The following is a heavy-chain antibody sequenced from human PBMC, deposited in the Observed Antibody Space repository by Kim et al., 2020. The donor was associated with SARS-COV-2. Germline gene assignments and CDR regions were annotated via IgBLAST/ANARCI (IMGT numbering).Heavy chain of an antibody. J-gene: IGHJ4*02. V-gene: IGHV3-49*02. CDR3: TREAYYYDSSGYSNFDY. D-gene: IGHD3-22*01. Sequence: VKGRFTISRDDSKSIAYLQMNSLKTEDTAVYYCTREAYYYDSSGYSNFDYWGQGTLVTVSS.